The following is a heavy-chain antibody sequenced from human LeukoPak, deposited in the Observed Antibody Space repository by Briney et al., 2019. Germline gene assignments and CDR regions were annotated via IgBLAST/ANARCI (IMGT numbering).Heavy chain of an antibody. Sequence: GGSLRLACAASGFTFSSYAMHWVRQAPGKGLEWVAVISYDGSNKYYADSVKGRFTISRDNSKNTLYLQMNSLRAEDTAVYYCARDLGVVDYYYYYGMDVWGQGTTVTVSS. D-gene: IGHD2-15*01. J-gene: IGHJ6*02. V-gene: IGHV3-30*04. CDR3: ARDLGVVDYYYYYGMDV. CDR2: ISYDGSNK. CDR1: GFTFSSYA.